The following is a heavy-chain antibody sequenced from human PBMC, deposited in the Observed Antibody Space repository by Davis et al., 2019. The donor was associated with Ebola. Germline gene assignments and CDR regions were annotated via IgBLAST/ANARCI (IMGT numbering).Heavy chain of an antibody. CDR3: ARIPPIWRRVDY. Sequence: MPSETLSLTCTVSGGSISSYYWSWIRQPPGKGLEWIGSIYYSGSTYYNPSLKSRVTISVDTSKNQFSLKLSSVTAADTAVYYCARIPPIWRRVDYWGQGTLVTVSS. CDR1: GGSISSYY. J-gene: IGHJ4*02. D-gene: IGHD3-3*01. V-gene: IGHV4-59*04. CDR2: IYYSGST.